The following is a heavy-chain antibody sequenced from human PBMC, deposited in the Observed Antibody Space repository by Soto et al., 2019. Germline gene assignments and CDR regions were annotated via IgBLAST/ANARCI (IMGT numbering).Heavy chain of an antibody. D-gene: IGHD6-19*01. CDR2: ISWNSGSI. CDR3: AKDISYQWLVRGFDY. V-gene: IGHV3-9*01. Sequence: PGGSLRLSCAASGFTFDDYAMHWVRQAPGKGLEWVSGISWNSGSIGYADSVKGRFTISRDNAKNSLYLQMNSLRAEDTALYYCAKDISYQWLVRGFDYWGQGTLVTVSS. CDR1: GFTFDDYA. J-gene: IGHJ4*02.